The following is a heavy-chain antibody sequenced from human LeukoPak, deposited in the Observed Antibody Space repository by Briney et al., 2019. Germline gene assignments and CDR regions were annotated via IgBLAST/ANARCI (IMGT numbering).Heavy chain of an antibody. D-gene: IGHD4-17*01. J-gene: IGHJ4*02. CDR1: GGSISSGGYS. CDR2: IYHSGST. V-gene: IGHV4-30-2*01. Sequence: SETLSLTCAVSGGSISSGGYSWCWIRQPPGTGLEWIGYIYHSGSTYYNPSLKSRVTISVDRSKNQFSLKLSSVTAADTAVYYCVRVYGDYEVIDYWGQGTLVTVSS. CDR3: VRVYGDYEVIDY.